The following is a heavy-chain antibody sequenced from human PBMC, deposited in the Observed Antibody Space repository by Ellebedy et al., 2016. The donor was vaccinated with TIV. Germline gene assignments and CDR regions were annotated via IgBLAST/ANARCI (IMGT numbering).Heavy chain of an antibody. Sequence: PGGSLRLSCAASGFTFSSYWMSWVRQAPGKGLEWVANIKQDGSEKYYVDSVKGRFTISRDNAKNSLYLQMNSLRAEDTAVYYCARGGVVYSYAAADYWGQGTLVTVSS. J-gene: IGHJ4*02. CDR2: IKQDGSEK. CDR1: GFTFSSYW. V-gene: IGHV3-7*02. CDR3: ARGGVVYSYAAADY. D-gene: IGHD5-18*01.